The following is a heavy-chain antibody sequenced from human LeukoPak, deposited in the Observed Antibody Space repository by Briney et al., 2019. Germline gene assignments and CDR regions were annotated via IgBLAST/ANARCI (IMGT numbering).Heavy chain of an antibody. Sequence: ASVKVSCKASGGTFSSYAISWVRQAPGQGLEWMGGIIPIFGTANYAQKFQGRVTITTDESTSTAYMELSSLRSEDTAVYYCASSQSLYDFWSADRFDPWGQGTLVTVSS. CDR3: ASSQSLYDFWSADRFDP. CDR1: GGTFSSYA. J-gene: IGHJ5*02. D-gene: IGHD3-3*01. V-gene: IGHV1-69*05. CDR2: IIPIFGTA.